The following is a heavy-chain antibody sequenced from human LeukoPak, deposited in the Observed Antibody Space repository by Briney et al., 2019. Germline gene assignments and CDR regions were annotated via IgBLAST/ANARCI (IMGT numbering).Heavy chain of an antibody. J-gene: IGHJ1*01. CDR1: RYMFTGYY. Sequence: GASVKVSCKASRYMFTGYYMHWVRQAPGQGLEWMGWINTYSGGAKYAQKFQGRVTMTRDTSISTAYMELSSLRSDDTAVYYCASGVGQCSSTTCFGFAEYFQHWGQGTLVTVSS. CDR3: ASGVGQCSSTTCFGFAEYFQH. D-gene: IGHD2-2*01. CDR2: INTYSGGA. V-gene: IGHV1-2*02.